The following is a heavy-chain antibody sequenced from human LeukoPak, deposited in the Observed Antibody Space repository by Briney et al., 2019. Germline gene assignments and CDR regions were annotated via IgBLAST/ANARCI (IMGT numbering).Heavy chain of an antibody. CDR2: INHSGST. D-gene: IGHD5-18*01. V-gene: IGHV4-34*01. J-gene: IGHJ4*02. Sequence: SETLSLTCAVYGGSFSCYYWSWIRQPPGKGLECIGEINHSGSTNYNQYLKNRVTISVDPSKHQFSMKLSSVTAADTAVYYCARVRIQPHFQLWLPVPRHIDYWGQGTLVTVSS. CDR1: GGSFSCYY. CDR3: ARVRIQPHFQLWLPVPRHIDY.